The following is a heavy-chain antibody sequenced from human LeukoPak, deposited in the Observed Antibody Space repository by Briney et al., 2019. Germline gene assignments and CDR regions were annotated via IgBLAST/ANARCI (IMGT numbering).Heavy chain of an antibody. Sequence: SETLSLTCTVSGGSISSYYWSWIRQPPGKGLEWIGNIFYRGSTYYNPSLKSRVTISVDTSKNQFSLTLNSVTAADTAVYYCARSGEVAVAGAYNWFDPWGQGILVTVSS. V-gene: IGHV4-59*04. CDR3: ARSGEVAVAGAYNWFDP. J-gene: IGHJ5*02. CDR1: GGSISSYY. CDR2: IFYRGST. D-gene: IGHD6-19*01.